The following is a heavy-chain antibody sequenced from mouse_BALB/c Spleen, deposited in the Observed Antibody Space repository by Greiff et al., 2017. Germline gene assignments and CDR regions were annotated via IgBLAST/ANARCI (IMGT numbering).Heavy chain of an antibody. J-gene: IGHJ1*01. V-gene: IGHV1-14*01. CDR3: AGDVLISYWYFDV. Sequence: VQLQQSGPGLVKPGASVKMSCKASGYTFTSYAMHWVKQKPGQGLEWIGYINPYSDGTKYNEKFKGKATLTSDKSSSTAYMELSSLTSEDSAVYYCAGDVLISYWYFDVWGEGTTVTVSA. CDR2: INPYSDGT. CDR1: GYTFTSYA.